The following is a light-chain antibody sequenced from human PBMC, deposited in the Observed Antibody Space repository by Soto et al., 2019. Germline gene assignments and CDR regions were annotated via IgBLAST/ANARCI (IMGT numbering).Light chain of an antibody. V-gene: IGLV2-14*01. CDR3: SSKTSSSTPFV. J-gene: IGLJ1*01. Sequence: QSALTQPASVSGSPGQSITISCTGSTSDVGAYNYVSWYKHHPGQAPQLMIYEVSNRPSGVSNRFSGSKSGNTASLTISGLQAEDEGDYYCSSKTSSSTPFVFGTGTQLNVL. CDR1: TSDVGAYNY. CDR2: EVS.